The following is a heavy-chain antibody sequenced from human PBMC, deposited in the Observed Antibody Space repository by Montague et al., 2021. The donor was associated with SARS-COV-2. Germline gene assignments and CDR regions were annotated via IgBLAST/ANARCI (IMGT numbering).Heavy chain of an antibody. J-gene: IGHJ6*02. CDR2: IHTSGST. CDR3: ASGKYYDFWCGYYSHDYDSGMDL. CDR1: GGSISSYY. V-gene: IGHV4-4*07. D-gene: IGHD3-3*01. Sequence: SETLSLTCTVSGGSISSYYWSWIRQPAGKGLEWNGRIHTSGSTDHNPSLNSRVTMSVDTSKNQFSLKLSSVTAADTAVYYCASGKYYDFWCGYYSHDYDSGMDLWGQGTTVTVSS.